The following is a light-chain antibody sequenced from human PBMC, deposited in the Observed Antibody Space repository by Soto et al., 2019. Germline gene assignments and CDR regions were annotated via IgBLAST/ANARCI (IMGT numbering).Light chain of an antibody. CDR3: QEYNNNWK. V-gene: IGKV1-5*03. CDR1: QSISNW. Sequence: DIQMTQSPSTLSASVGDRVTITCRASQSISNWLAWYQQKPGKAPKLLIYKASSLESGVPSRFSGSGSGTELTLTTSSLKNADLGTYYCQEYNNNWKSGQGTKVDIK. J-gene: IGKJ1*01. CDR2: KAS.